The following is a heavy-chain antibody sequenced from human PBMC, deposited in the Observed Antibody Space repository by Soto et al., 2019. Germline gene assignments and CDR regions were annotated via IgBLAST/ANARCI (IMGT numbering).Heavy chain of an antibody. V-gene: IGHV1-69*12. CDR2: IIPIFGTA. CDR3: ARGNHRWLQLGYFDL. J-gene: IGHJ2*01. Sequence: QVQLVQSGAEVKKPGSSVTVSCKASGGTFSSYTISWVRQAPGQGLEWMGGIIPIFGTANYAQKFQGRVTINAYESTSTAYMEVSSLRSEDTAVYYCARGNHRWLQLGYFDLWGRGTLVTVSS. CDR1: GGTFSSYT. D-gene: IGHD5-12*01.